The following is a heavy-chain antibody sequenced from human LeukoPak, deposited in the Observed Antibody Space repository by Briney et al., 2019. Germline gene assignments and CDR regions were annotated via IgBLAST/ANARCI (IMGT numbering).Heavy chain of an antibody. CDR1: GFTFSSYA. V-gene: IGHV3-23*01. D-gene: IGHD2-2*01. CDR2: ISGSGDST. CDR3: AKDSVCSSTICFADC. J-gene: IGHJ4*02. Sequence: GGSLRLSCAASGFTFSSYAMSWVRQAPGKGLEWVSAISGSGDSTYYADSVKGRFTISRDNSKNTLYLQMNSLRAEDTAVYYCAKDSVCSSTICFADCWGQGTLVTVSS.